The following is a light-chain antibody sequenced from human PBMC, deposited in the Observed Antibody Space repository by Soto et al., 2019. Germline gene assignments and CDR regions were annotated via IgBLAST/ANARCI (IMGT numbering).Light chain of an antibody. CDR1: QDVRSD. J-gene: IGKJ2*01. V-gene: IGKV1-17*01. CDR3: LQHDSFPYT. CDR2: AAS. Sequence: DIQMTQSPSSLSASVGHTVTITCRASQDVRSDLGWYQHKPGKAPKRLIYAASRLQGGVPSRFSGSGSGTEFTLTIGSLQPEESATYYCLQHDSFPYTFGQGTRLEI.